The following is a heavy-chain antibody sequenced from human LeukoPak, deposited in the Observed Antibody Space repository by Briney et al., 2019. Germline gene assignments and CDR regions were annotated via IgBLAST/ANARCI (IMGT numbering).Heavy chain of an antibody. CDR1: GGSFSGYY. V-gene: IGHV4-34*01. Sequence: SETLSLTCAVYGGSFSGYYWSWIRQPPGKGLEWIGEINHSGSTNYNPSLKSRVTISVDTSKNQFSLKLSSVTAADTAVYYCARYILTNYYDSSGYYYGWPWGDAFDIWGQGTMVTVSS. CDR2: INHSGST. J-gene: IGHJ3*02. CDR3: ARYILTNYYDSSGYYYGWPWGDAFDI. D-gene: IGHD3-22*01.